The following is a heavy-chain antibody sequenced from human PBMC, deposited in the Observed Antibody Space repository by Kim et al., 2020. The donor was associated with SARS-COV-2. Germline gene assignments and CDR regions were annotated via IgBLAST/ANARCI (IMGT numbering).Heavy chain of an antibody. Sequence: GGSLRPSCAASGFTFSSYGMHWVRQAPGKGLEWVAVIWYNGSNKYYADSVKGRFTISRDNSKNTLYLQMNSLRAEDTAVYYCARADYGGNTDAFDIWGQGTMVTVSS. D-gene: IGHD4-17*01. J-gene: IGHJ3*02. V-gene: IGHV3-33*01. CDR1: GFTFSSYG. CDR3: ARADYGGNTDAFDI. CDR2: IWYNGSNK.